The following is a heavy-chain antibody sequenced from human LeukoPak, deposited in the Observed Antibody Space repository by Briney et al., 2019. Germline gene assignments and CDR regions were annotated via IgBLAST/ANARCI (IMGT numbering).Heavy chain of an antibody. Sequence: PGGSLRLSCAASGFTFSGYWMSWVRQAPGKGLEWVANIKQDGSEKYYVDSVKGRFTISRGNAKNSLYLQLNSLRAEDTAVYYCARVGYSSSCSRWGQGTLVTVSS. D-gene: IGHD6-13*01. J-gene: IGHJ4*02. CDR1: GFTFSGYW. CDR3: ARVGYSSSCSR. CDR2: IKQDGSEK. V-gene: IGHV3-7*01.